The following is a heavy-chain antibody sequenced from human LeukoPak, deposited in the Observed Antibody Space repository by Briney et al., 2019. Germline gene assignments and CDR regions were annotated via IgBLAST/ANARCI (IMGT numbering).Heavy chain of an antibody. J-gene: IGHJ6*03. CDR3: ARGYGSSSWYVPDGKDYYMDV. CDR1: GGSISSHY. CDR2: IYYSGST. D-gene: IGHD6-13*01. V-gene: IGHV4-59*11. Sequence: PSETLSLTCTVSGGSISSHYWSWIRQPPGKGLEWIGYIYYSGSTNYNPSLKSRVTISVDTSKNQFSLKLGSVTAADTAVYYCARGYGSSSWYVPDGKDYYMDVWGKGTTVTVSS.